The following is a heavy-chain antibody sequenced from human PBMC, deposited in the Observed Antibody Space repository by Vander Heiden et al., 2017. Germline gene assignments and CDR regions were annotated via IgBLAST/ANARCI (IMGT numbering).Heavy chain of an antibody. V-gene: IGHV3-33*01. D-gene: IGHD2-2*02. Sequence: QVQLVESGGGVVQPGRSLRLSCAASGCTFSGYGMPWVRQAPGKGLEWVAVIWYDGSNKYYADSVKGRFTISRDNSKNTLYLQMNSLRAEDTAVYYCARATVVPAAIGSLDVWGQGTTVTVSS. CDR3: ARATVVPAAIGSLDV. CDR2: IWYDGSNK. CDR1: GCTFSGYG. J-gene: IGHJ6*02.